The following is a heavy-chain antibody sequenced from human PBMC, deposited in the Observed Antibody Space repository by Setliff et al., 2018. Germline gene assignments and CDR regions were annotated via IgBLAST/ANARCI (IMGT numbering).Heavy chain of an antibody. V-gene: IGHV4-30-4*08. CDR1: GGPISSGDYY. Sequence: KPSETLSLTCTVSGGPISSGDYYWSWIRQPPGKGLEWIGYIYYSGSTYYNPSLKSRVTISVDTSKNQFSLKLSSVTAADTAVYYCARGVWFGELLQAFDIWGQGTMVTVS. CDR2: IYYSGST. CDR3: ARGVWFGELLQAFDI. D-gene: IGHD3-10*01. J-gene: IGHJ3*02.